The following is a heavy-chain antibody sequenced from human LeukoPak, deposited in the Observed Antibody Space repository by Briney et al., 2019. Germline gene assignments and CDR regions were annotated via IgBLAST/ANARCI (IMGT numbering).Heavy chain of an antibody. Sequence: KPGGSLRLSCAASGFTFSSYSMNWVRQAPGKGLEWVSSISSSSSYIYYADSVKGRFTISKDNAKNSLYLQMNSLRAEDTAVYYCARAGSSGWYSRNFDYWGQGTLVTVSS. V-gene: IGHV3-21*01. CDR3: ARAGSSGWYSRNFDY. D-gene: IGHD6-19*01. CDR1: GFTFSSYS. CDR2: ISSSSSYI. J-gene: IGHJ4*02.